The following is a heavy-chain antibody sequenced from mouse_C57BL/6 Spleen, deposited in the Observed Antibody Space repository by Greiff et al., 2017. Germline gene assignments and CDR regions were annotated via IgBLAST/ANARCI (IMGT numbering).Heavy chain of an antibody. CDR1: GYSITSGYY. D-gene: IGHD2-4*01. CDR3: ARGGDYDDAY. V-gene: IGHV3-6*01. Sequence: EVHLVESGPGLVKPSQSLSLTCSVTGYSITSGYYWNWIRQFPGNKLEWMGYISYDGSNNYNPSLKNLISITRDTSKNQFFLKLNSVTTEDTAKYYCARGGDYDDAYWGQGTLVTVSA. J-gene: IGHJ3*01. CDR2: ISYDGSN.